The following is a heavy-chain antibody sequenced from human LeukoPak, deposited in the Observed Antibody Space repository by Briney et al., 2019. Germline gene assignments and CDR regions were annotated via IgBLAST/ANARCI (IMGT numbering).Heavy chain of an antibody. CDR2: IYSGGST. CDR3: AREVENWSAP. J-gene: IGHJ5*02. Sequence: GGSLRLSCAASGFTVSSNYMSWVRQAPGKGLEWVSVIYSGGSTYYADSVKGRFTISRHHSKNTLYLQMNSLRAEDTAVYYCAREVENWSAPWGQGTLVPVSS. V-gene: IGHV3-53*04. CDR1: GFTVSSNY.